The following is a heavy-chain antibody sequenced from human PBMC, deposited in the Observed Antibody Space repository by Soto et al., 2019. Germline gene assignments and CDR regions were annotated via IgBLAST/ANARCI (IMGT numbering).Heavy chain of an antibody. V-gene: IGHV3-30*18. CDR3: AKPYYDSSGADY. CDR1: GFPFSSYG. D-gene: IGHD3-22*01. J-gene: IGHJ4*02. Sequence: GGSLRLSCAASGFPFSSYGMHWVRQAPGKGLEWVAVISYDGSNKYYADSVKGRFTISRDNSKNTLYLQMNSLRAEDTAVYYCAKPYYDSSGADYWGQGTLVTVSS. CDR2: ISYDGSNK.